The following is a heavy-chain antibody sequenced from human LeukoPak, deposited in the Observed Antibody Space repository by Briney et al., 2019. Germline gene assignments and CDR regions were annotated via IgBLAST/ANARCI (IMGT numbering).Heavy chain of an antibody. D-gene: IGHD3-10*01. CDR3: AKDQGRSTAGKDY. CDR2: ISGSGGST. J-gene: IGHJ4*02. V-gene: IGHV3-23*01. Sequence: GGSLRLSWAASGFTFSSYAMSWVRQAPGKGLEWVSAISGSGGSTYYADSVKGRFTISRDNSKNTLYLQMNSLRAEDTAVYYCAKDQGRSTAGKDYWGQGTLVTVSS. CDR1: GFTFSSYA.